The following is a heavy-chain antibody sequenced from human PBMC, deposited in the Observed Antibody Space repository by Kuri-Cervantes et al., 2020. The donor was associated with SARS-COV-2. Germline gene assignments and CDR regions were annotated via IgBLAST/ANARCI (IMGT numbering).Heavy chain of an antibody. J-gene: IGHJ6*03. CDR3: ARDPGPLYYYYMDV. CDR2: IGGFNGNT. Sequence: ASVKVSCKASGYRFTSYGISWVRQAPGQGLEWMGWIGGFNGNTNYAQKLQGRITVTTDTSTSTAYMELRSLRSDDTAVYYCARDPGPLYYYYMDVWGKGTTVTVSS. V-gene: IGHV1-18*01. CDR1: GYRFTSYG.